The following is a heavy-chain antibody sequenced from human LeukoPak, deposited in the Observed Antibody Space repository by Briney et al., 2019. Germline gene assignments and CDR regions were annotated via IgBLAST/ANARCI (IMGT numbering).Heavy chain of an antibody. D-gene: IGHD2-15*01. J-gene: IGHJ4*02. Sequence: PGGSLRPSCAASGFTVSSNYMSWVRQAPGKGLEWVSVIYSGGNTYYADSVKGRFTISRDNSKNTLFLQMNSLRAEDTAVYYCARESSWGIFDYWGQGTLVTVSS. CDR2: IYSGGNT. CDR1: GFTVSSNY. V-gene: IGHV3-53*01. CDR3: ARESSWGIFDY.